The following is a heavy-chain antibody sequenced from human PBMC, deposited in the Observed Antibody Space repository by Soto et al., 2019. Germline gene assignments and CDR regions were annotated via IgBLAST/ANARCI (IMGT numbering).Heavy chain of an antibody. V-gene: IGHV4-31*03. D-gene: IGHD3-3*01. CDR2: IYYSGST. Sequence: LTCPVSGGSISSGGYYWSWIRQHPGKGLEWIGYIYYSGSTYYKSSLKSRVTISVDTSKNQFSLKLSSVTAADTAVYYCARLRDFWSGYPFDYWGQGTLVTVSS. J-gene: IGHJ4*02. CDR3: ARLRDFWSGYPFDY. CDR1: GGSISSGGYY.